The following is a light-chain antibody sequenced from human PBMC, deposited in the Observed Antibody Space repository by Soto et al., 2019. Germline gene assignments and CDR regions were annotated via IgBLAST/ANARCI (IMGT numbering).Light chain of an antibody. CDR1: QSVSSSY. CDR2: GAS. V-gene: IGKV3D-20*02. CDR3: QQRKNWPLT. J-gene: IGKJ5*01. Sequence: EIVLTQSPGTLSLSPGERATLSCRASQSVSSSYLAWYQQKPGQAPRLLIYGASSRATGIPDRFSGSGSGTDFTLTISRLEPEDFAVYYCQQRKNWPLTFGQGTRLEIK.